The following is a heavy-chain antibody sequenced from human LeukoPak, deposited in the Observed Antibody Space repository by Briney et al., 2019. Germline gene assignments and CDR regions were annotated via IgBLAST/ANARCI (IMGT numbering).Heavy chain of an antibody. D-gene: IGHD6-19*01. CDR1: GFTFSSYG. V-gene: IGHV3-23*01. J-gene: IGHJ4*02. Sequence: PGGSLRLSCAASGFTFSSYGMSWVRQAPGKGLEWVSAVSGSGGSTYYADSVKGRFTISRDNAKNSLYLQMNSLRAEDTAVYYCASGSGLVLQYFDYWGQGTLVTVSS. CDR2: VSGSGGST. CDR3: ASGSGLVLQYFDY.